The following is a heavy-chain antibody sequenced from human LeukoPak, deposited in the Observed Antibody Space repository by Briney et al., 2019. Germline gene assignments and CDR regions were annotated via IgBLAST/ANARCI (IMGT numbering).Heavy chain of an antibody. CDR1: GYTFTDYY. V-gene: IGHV1-2*02. CDR2: INPNSGST. J-gene: IGHJ4*02. Sequence: ASVKVSCKASGYTFTDYYMDWVRQAPGQGLEWMGWINPNSGSTNYAQKFQGRVTMTRDTSISTAYMELSSLTSDDTAVYYCANLPNYDFWSGYVDYWGQGTLVTVSS. CDR3: ANLPNYDFWSGYVDY. D-gene: IGHD3-3*01.